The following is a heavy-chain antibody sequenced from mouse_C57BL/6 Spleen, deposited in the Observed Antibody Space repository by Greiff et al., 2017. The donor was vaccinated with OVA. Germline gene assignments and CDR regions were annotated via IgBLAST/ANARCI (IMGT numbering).Heavy chain of an antibody. CDR1: GYTFTSYW. J-gene: IGHJ4*01. D-gene: IGHD2-2*01. Sequence: QVQLQQPGTELVKPGASVKLSCKASGYTFTSYWMHWVKQRPGKGLEWIGNINPSNGGTNYNEKFKSKATLTVDKSSSTAYMQLSSLTAENSAVYYCARSTMVTTRSYYAMDYWGQGTSVTVSS. CDR2: INPSNGGT. CDR3: ARSTMVTTRSYYAMDY. V-gene: IGHV1-53*01.